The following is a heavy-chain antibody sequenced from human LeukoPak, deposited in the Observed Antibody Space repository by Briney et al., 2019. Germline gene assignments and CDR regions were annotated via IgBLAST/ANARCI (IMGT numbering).Heavy chain of an antibody. Sequence: GGSLRLSCAASGFTFSSYEMNWVRQAPGKGLEWVSKISSSGSAIYYADSVKGRFTMSRDNAKSSLYLQMNSLRVEDTAIYYCARGGSLGYWGQGTLVTVSS. CDR2: ISSSGSAI. CDR3: ARGGSLGY. V-gene: IGHV3-48*03. J-gene: IGHJ4*02. CDR1: GFTFSSYE. D-gene: IGHD6-19*01.